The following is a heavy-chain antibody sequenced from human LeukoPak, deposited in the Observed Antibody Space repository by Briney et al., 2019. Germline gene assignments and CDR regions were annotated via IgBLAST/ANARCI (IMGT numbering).Heavy chain of an antibody. CDR3: ARRSATWSGSAWAFDI. CDR1: GDNISNDRAA. J-gene: IGHJ3*02. CDR2: TYFRSKWFY. Sequence: SQTLSLTCAISGDNISNDRAAWDWIRQSPSRGLEWLGRTYFRSKWFYDYTDSFKGRLTFSADTSKNQFSLHLNSVSPEDTAVYYCARRSATWSGSAWAFDIWGQGTMVTVSS. V-gene: IGHV6-1*01. D-gene: IGHD3-10*01.